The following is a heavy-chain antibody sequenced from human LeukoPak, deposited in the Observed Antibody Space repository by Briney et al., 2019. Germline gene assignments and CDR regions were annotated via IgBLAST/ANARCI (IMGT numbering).Heavy chain of an antibody. D-gene: IGHD2-15*01. Sequence: GGSLRLSCAASGFTFSSYAMHWVRQAPGEGLEWVAVISYDGSNKYYADSVKGRFTISRDNSKNTLYLQMNSLRAEGTAVYYCARVKGYCSGGSCSSPKGYYYYGMDVWGQGTTVTVSS. CDR1: GFTFSSYA. V-gene: IGHV3-30-3*01. J-gene: IGHJ6*02. CDR2: ISYDGSNK. CDR3: ARVKGYCSGGSCSSPKGYYYYGMDV.